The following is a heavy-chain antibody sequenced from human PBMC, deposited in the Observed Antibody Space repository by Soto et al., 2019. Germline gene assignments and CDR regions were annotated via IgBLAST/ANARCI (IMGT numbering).Heavy chain of an antibody. CDR1: GASFSANY. Sequence: QVHLQQWGACLLKPSETLSLTCAVSGASFSANYWTWIRQPPGKELEWIGEINHSGSTNYDPSLKCRVTISVDTSNNQFSLKLISVTASYPAIYYCATARFDYWGQGSLVTVSS. V-gene: IGHV4-34*01. J-gene: IGHJ4*02. CDR2: INHSGST. CDR3: ATARFDY.